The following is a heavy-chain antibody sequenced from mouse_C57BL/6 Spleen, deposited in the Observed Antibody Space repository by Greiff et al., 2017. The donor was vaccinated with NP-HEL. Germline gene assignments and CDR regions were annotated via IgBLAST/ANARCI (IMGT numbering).Heavy chain of an antibody. V-gene: IGHV1-55*01. J-gene: IGHJ2*01. CDR2: IYPGSGST. D-gene: IGHD2-2*01. Sequence: VQLQQPGAELVKPGASVKMSCKASGYTFTSYWITWVKQRPGQGLEWIGDIYPGSGSTNYNEKFKSKATLTVDTSSSTAYMQLSSLTSEDSAVYYCARAGEGYPYYFDYWGQGTTLTFSS. CDR3: ARAGEGYPYYFDY. CDR1: GYTFTSYW.